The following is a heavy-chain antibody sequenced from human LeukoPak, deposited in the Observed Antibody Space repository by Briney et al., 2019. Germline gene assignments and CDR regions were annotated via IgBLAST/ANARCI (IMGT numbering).Heavy chain of an antibody. CDR2: IGGGGGST. CDR3: AKFGSGFRALQH. V-gene: IGHV3-23*01. CDR1: GFTLSSDW. Sequence: GGSLRLSCVVSGFTLSSDWMSWVRQAPGKGLEWVSAIGGGGGSTYYADSVKGRFTISRDNSKNTLYLQMNSLRGDDTAVYFCAKFGSGFRALQHWGQGTLVTVSS. J-gene: IGHJ1*01. D-gene: IGHD3-10*01.